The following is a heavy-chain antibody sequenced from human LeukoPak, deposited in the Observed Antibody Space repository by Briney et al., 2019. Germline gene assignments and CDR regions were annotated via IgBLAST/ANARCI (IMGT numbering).Heavy chain of an antibody. V-gene: IGHV4-34*01. J-gene: IGHJ4*02. CDR1: GGSFSGYY. CDR3: ARHRKIGLLLTRYYFDY. Sequence: SETLSLTCAAYGGSFSGYYWSWIRQPPGKGLEWIGEINHSGSTNYNPSLKSRVTISVDTSKNQFSLKLSSVTAADTAVYYCARHRKIGLLLTRYYFDYWGQGTLVTVSS. CDR2: INHSGST. D-gene: IGHD1-26*01.